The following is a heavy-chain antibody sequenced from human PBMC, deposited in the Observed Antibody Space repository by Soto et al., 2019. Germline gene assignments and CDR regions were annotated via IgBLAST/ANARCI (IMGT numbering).Heavy chain of an antibody. Sequence: LSLTCTVTGGSISSYYWSWIRQPPGKGLEWIGYIYYSGSTNYNPSLKSRVTISVDTSKNQFSLKLSSVTAADTAVYYCARGGRGTIDYWGQGTLVTVSS. J-gene: IGHJ4*01. CDR3: ARGGRGTIDY. D-gene: IGHD1-7*01. V-gene: IGHV4-59*01. CDR1: GGSISSYY. CDR2: IYYSGST.